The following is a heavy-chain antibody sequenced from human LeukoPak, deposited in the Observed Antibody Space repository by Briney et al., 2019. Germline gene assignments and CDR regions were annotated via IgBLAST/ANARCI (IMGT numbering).Heavy chain of an antibody. CDR2: INPNSGGT. Sequence: GASVKVSCKASGYTFTGYYMHWVRQAPGQGLEWMGWINPNSGGTNYAQKFQGRVTMTRDTSISAAYMELSSLRSDDTAVYYCARVRAPSFAQGGFDYWGQGTQVTVSS. J-gene: IGHJ4*02. CDR3: ARVRAPSFAQGGFDY. V-gene: IGHV1-2*02. CDR1: GYTFTGYY. D-gene: IGHD3-16*01.